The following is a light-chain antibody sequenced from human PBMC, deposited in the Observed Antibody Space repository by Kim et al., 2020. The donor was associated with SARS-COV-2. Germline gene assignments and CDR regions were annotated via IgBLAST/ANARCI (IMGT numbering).Light chain of an antibody. CDR3: QAWASSTDVV. J-gene: IGLJ2*01. CDR2: QDT. V-gene: IGLV3-1*01. CDR1: ELGDKF. Sequence: SYELTQPPSVSVSQGQSASITCSGDELGDKFVCWYQQKQGQSPVVVIYQDTKRPSGIPERFSGSNSGNTATLTISGTQAIDEADYYCQAWASSTDVVFGGRSRLTVL.